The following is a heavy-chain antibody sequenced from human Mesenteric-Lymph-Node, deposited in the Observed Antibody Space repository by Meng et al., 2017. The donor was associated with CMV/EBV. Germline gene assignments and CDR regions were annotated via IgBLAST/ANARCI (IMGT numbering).Heavy chain of an antibody. CDR2: ISSSSSYI. CDR1: GFTFSSYS. Sequence: SCAASGFTFSSYSMNWVRQAPGKGLEWVSSISSSSSYIYYADSVKGRFTISRDNAKNTLYLQMNRLRAEDTAVYYCARDISPYNWNYVGGLDYWGQGTLVTVSS. V-gene: IGHV3-21*01. D-gene: IGHD1-7*01. CDR3: ARDISPYNWNYVGGLDY. J-gene: IGHJ4*02.